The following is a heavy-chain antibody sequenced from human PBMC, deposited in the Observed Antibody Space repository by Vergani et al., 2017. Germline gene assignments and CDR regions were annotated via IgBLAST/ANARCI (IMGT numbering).Heavy chain of an antibody. CDR1: GFTFTAHG. CDR3: AKVGRSEVAGTVGAFDI. J-gene: IGHJ3*02. D-gene: IGHD6-19*01. V-gene: IGHV3-23*01. CDR2: LSASDRRT. Sequence: EVQLLESGGGSAQPGESLRLSCVASGFTFTAHGLNWVRQAPGKGLEWVSTLSASDRRTHYAASVKGRFTISRDISKNTLFLHMNSLRPEDTAVYYCAKVGRSEVAGTVGAFDIWGRGTMVTVSS.